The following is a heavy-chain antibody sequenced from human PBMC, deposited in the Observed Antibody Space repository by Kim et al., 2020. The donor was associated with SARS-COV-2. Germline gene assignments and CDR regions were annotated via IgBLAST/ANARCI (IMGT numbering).Heavy chain of an antibody. CDR1: GYTFTSYG. J-gene: IGHJ6*02. V-gene: IGHV1-18*01. CDR3: ARGDCTNGVCRDGYYYYYYGMDV. CDR2: ISAYNGNT. D-gene: IGHD2-8*01. Sequence: ASVKVSCKASGYTFTSYGISWVRQAPGQGLEWMGWISAYNGNTNYAQKLQGRVTMTTDTSTSTAYMELRSLRSDDTAVYYCARGDCTNGVCRDGYYYYYYGMDVWGQGTTVTVSS.